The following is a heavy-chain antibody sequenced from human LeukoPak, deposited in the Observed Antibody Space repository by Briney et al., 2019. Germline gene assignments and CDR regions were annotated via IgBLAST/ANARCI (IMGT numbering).Heavy chain of an antibody. V-gene: IGHV3-74*01. CDR2: TNSDGSST. J-gene: IGHJ4*02. Sequence: PGGSLRLSCVASGFTFRSFGMTWVRQAPGKGLVWVSRTNSDGSSTSYADSVKGRFTISRDNAKNSLYLQMNSLRAEDTAVYYCARGYGSTPTYWGQGTLVTVSS. D-gene: IGHD2-2*01. CDR3: ARGYGSTPTY. CDR1: GFTFRSFG.